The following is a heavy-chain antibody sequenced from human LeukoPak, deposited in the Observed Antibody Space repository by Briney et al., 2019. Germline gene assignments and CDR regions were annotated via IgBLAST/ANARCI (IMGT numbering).Heavy chain of an antibody. CDR2: ISSTSSYI. J-gene: IGHJ4*02. CDR3: ARVVRRDFDY. CDR1: GFTFSSYS. Sequence: GGSLRLSSAASGFTFSSYSMNWVRQAPGKGLEWVSSISSTSSYIYYADSVKGRFIISRDNAKNSLYLQMNSLRAEDTAVYYCARVVRRDFDYWGQGTLVTVSS. V-gene: IGHV3-21*01.